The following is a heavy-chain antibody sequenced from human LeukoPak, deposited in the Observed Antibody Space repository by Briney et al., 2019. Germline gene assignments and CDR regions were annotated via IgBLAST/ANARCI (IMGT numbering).Heavy chain of an antibody. J-gene: IGHJ4*02. D-gene: IGHD6-13*01. CDR2: IYHSGST. Sequence: PSGTLSLTCAVSGGSISSSNWWSWVRQPPGKGLEWIGEIYHSGSTNYNPSLKSRVTISVDKSKNQFSLKLSSVTAADTAVYYCARGGIAAAGSTFVYWGQGTLVTVSS. CDR3: ARGGIAAAGSTFVY. CDR1: GGSISSSNW. V-gene: IGHV4-4*02.